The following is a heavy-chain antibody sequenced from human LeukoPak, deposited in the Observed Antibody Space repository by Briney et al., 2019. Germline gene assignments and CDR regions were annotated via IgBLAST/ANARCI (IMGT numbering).Heavy chain of an antibody. CDR3: ARLYYYGSGSYSLYYYFDY. J-gene: IGHJ4*02. V-gene: IGHV4-39*07. CDR2: IYYSGST. Sequence: KPSETLSLTCTVSGGSISSSSYYWGWIRQPPGKGLEWIGSIYYSGSTNYNPSLKSRVTISVDTSKNQFSLKLSSVTAADTAVYYCARLYYYGSGSYSLYYYFDYWGQGTLVTVSS. CDR1: GGSISSSSYY. D-gene: IGHD3-10*01.